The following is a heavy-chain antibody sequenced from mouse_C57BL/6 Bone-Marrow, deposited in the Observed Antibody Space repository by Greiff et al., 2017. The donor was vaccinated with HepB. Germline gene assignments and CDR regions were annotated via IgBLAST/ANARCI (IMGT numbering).Heavy chain of an antibody. J-gene: IGHJ1*03. CDR1: GFTFSDYG. Sequence: EVKLVESGGGLVQPGGSLKLSCAASGFTFSDYGMAWVRQAPRKGPEWVAFISNLAYSIYYADTVTGRFTISRENAKNTLYLEMSSLRSEDTDMYYWARGGGSSPYWYFDVWGTGTTVTVSS. V-gene: IGHV5-15*04. CDR3: ARGGGSSPYWYFDV. CDR2: ISNLAYSI. D-gene: IGHD1-1*01.